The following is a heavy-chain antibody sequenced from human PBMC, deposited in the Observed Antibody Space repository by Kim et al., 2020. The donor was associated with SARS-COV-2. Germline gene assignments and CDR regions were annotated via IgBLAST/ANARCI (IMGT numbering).Heavy chain of an antibody. CDR3: ATHSYGSGLIGYFDL. V-gene: IGHV3-23*01. Sequence: GGSLRLSCAASGFTFSSYAMSWVRQAPGKGLEWVSAISGSGGSTYYADSVKGRFTISRDNSKNTLYLQMNSLRAEDTAVYYCATHSYGSGLIGYFDLWGRGTLVTVSS. CDR1: GFTFSSYA. J-gene: IGHJ2*01. CDR2: ISGSGGST. D-gene: IGHD3-10*01.